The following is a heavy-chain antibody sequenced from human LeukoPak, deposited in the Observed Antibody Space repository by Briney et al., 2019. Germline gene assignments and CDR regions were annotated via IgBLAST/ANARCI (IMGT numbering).Heavy chain of an antibody. D-gene: IGHD3-10*01. J-gene: IGHJ6*02. CDR1: GFTFSNYW. V-gene: IGHV3-74*01. CDR2: ISSDGSNT. CDR3: ARGPVVRGVISYYYYGLDV. Sequence: GGSLRLSCAASGFTFSNYWMHWVRQAPGKGLVWVSRISSDGSNTNYADSVKGRFTISRDNAKNTLFLQMNSLRAEDTAVYYCARGPVVRGVISYYYYGLDVWGQGTTVTVSS.